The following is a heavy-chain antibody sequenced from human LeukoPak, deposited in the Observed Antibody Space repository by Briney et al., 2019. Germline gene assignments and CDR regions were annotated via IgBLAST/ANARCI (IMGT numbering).Heavy chain of an antibody. CDR3: ARDLGWEQWLVGGRCDY. CDR2: ISAYNGNT. CDR1: GHTFTSYG. D-gene: IGHD6-19*01. Sequence: ASVKVSCKAPGHTFTSYGISWVRQAPGQGLEWMGWISAYNGNTNYAQKLQGRVTMTTGTSTSTAYMELRSLRSDDTAVYYCARDLGWEQWLVGGRCDYWGQGTLVTVSS. J-gene: IGHJ4*02. V-gene: IGHV1-18*01.